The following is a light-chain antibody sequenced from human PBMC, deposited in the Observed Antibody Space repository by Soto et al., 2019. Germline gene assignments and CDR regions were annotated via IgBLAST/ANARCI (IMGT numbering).Light chain of an antibody. Sequence: QSALTQPPSASGSPGQSVAISCAGTSSDIGGYSYVSWYQQHPGKAPKLIIYEATKRPSGVPDRFSGSKSGNTASLTVSGLQAEDEADYYCSSYAGSNSHVVFGGGTKLTVL. J-gene: IGLJ2*01. CDR3: SSYAGSNSHVV. V-gene: IGLV2-8*01. CDR1: SSDIGGYSY. CDR2: EAT.